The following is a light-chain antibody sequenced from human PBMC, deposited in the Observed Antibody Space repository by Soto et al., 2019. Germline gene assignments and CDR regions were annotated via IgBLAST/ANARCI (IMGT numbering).Light chain of an antibody. Sequence: ETWMTQSPATLSVSPGERATLSCRASQSVRTKLAWYQQKPGQAPRLLIYGASTRATGIPARFSGSGSGTEFTLTISSLKSEDFAVYYCQQYNNWHPITFGHGTRLEIK. CDR1: QSVRTK. CDR3: QQYNNWHPIT. V-gene: IGKV3-15*01. CDR2: GAS. J-gene: IGKJ5*01.